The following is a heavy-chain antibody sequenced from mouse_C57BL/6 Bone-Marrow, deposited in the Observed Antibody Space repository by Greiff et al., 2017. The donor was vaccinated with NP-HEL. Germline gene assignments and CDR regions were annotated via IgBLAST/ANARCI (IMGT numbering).Heavy chain of an antibody. V-gene: IGHV14-4*01. J-gene: IGHJ4*01. CDR3: TTSYDYDEGGYAMDY. CDR1: GFNIKDDY. D-gene: IGHD2-4*01. Sequence: EVQLVESGAELVRPGASVKLSCTASGFNIKDDYMHWVKQRPEQGLEWIGWIDPENGDTEYASKFQGKATITADTSSNTAYLQLSSLTSEDTAVYYCTTSYDYDEGGYAMDYWGQGTSVTVSS. CDR2: IDPENGDT.